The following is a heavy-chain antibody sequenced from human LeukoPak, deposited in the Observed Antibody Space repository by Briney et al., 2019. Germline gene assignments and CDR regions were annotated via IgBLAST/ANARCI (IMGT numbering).Heavy chain of an antibody. CDR3: ARWELRDFNDAFDI. CDR1: GGTFSSYA. V-gene: IGHV1-69*04. Sequence: SVKVSCKASGGTFSSYAISWVRQAPGQGLEWMGRIIPILGIANYAQKFQGRVTITADKSTSTAYMELSSLRSEDTAMYYCARWELRDFNDAFDIWGQGTMVTVSS. J-gene: IGHJ3*02. D-gene: IGHD1-26*01. CDR2: IIPILGIA.